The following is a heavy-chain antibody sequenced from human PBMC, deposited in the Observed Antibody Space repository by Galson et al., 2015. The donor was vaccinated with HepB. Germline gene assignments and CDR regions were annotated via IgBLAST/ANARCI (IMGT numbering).Heavy chain of an antibody. CDR1: GFTFGDYA. CDR3: TRVVFEEPAAILGDPAAYFDY. CDR2: IRSKAYGGTT. J-gene: IGHJ4*02. V-gene: IGHV3-49*04. Sequence: SLRLSCAASGFTFGDYAMSWVRQAPGKGLEWIGFIRSKAYGGTTEYAASVKGRFTISRDDSKSIVYLQMNSLKTEDTAVYYCTRVVFEEPAAILGDPAAYFDYWGQGTLVTVSS. D-gene: IGHD2-2*02.